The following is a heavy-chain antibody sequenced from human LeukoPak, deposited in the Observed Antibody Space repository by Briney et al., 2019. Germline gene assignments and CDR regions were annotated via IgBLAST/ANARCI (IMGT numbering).Heavy chain of an antibody. J-gene: IGHJ5*02. CDR1: GFTVSSHH. V-gene: IGHV3-66*01. CDR2: IYSGGST. CDR3: ARGVLWFGEPIRGDWFDP. D-gene: IGHD3-10*01. Sequence: PGGSLRLSCAASGFTVSSHHMSWVRQAPGKGLEWVSLIYSGGSTYYADSVKGRFIISRDNSKSTLYLQMNSLRAEDTAVYYCARGVLWFGEPIRGDWFDPWGQGTLVTVSS.